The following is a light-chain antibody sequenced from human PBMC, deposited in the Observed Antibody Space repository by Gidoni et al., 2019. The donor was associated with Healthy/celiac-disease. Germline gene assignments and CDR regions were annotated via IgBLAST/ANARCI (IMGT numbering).Light chain of an antibody. Sequence: IQMTQSPSTLSASVGDRVTITCRASQSISSWLAWYQQKPGKAPKLLIYKASSLESGVPSRFSGSGSGTEFTLTISSLQPDDFATYYCQQYNSYSGTFGGXTKVEIK. V-gene: IGKV1-5*03. J-gene: IGKJ4*01. CDR3: QQYNSYSGT. CDR2: KAS. CDR1: QSISSW.